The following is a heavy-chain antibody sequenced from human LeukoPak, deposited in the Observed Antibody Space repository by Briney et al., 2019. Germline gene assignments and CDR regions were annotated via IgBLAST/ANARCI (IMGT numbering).Heavy chain of an antibody. CDR3: ARLSDSIAAAAD. CDR2: IYPGDSDT. CDR1: GYSFTNYW. V-gene: IGHV5-51*01. D-gene: IGHD6-13*01. J-gene: IGHJ4*02. Sequence: GESLKISCKGSGYSFTNYWIGWVRQLPGKRLGWMGIIYPGDSDTRYSPSFQGQVTISADKSIRTAYLQWSSLKASDTAMYYCARLSDSIAAAADWGQGTLVTVSS.